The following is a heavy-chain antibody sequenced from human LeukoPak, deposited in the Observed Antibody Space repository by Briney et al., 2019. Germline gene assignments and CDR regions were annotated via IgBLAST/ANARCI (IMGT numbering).Heavy chain of an antibody. J-gene: IGHJ5*02. CDR2: INPSGGST. D-gene: IGHD4-23*01. CDR1: GHTLTDFP. CDR3: ARDNSVEDTAWWFDP. Sequence: ASVKVSCKISGHTLTDFPIHWVRQAPGQGLEWMGIINPSGGSTSYAQKFQGRVTMTRDMSTSTDYMELSSLRSEDTAVYYCARDNSVEDTAWWFDPWGQGTLVTVSS. V-gene: IGHV1-46*01.